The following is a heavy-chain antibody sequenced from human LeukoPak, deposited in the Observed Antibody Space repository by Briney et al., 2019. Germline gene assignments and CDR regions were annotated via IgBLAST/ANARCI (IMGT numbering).Heavy chain of an antibody. CDR2: IIPIFGTA. J-gene: IGHJ4*02. CDR1: GGTFSSYA. D-gene: IGHD3-3*01. Sequence: SVKVSCKASGGTFSSYAISWVRQAPGQGLEWMGGIIPIFGTANYAQKFQGRVTITADESTSTAYMELSSLRSEDTAVYYCAREGTYYDFWSGYYEFSAVDYWGQGTLVTVSS. CDR3: AREGTYYDFWSGYYEFSAVDY. V-gene: IGHV1-69*01.